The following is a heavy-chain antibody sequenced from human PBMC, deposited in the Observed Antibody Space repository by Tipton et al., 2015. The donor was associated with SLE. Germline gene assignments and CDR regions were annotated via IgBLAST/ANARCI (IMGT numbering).Heavy chain of an antibody. CDR3: ARGVIMATPDY. Sequence: GLVKPSETLSLTCAVSGYSISSGYYWGWIRQPPGKGLEWIGSIYHSGSTYYNPSLKSRVTISVDTSKNQFSLKLSSVTAADTAVYYCARGVIMATPDYWGQGTLVTVSS. CDR1: GYSISSGYY. D-gene: IGHD5-24*01. V-gene: IGHV4-38-2*01. CDR2: IYHSGST. J-gene: IGHJ4*02.